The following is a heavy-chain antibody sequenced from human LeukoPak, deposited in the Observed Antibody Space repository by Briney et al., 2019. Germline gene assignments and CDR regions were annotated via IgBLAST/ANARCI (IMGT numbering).Heavy chain of an antibody. CDR3: AKDPPGIVVAITFDY. CDR1: GFTFSSYW. Sequence: GGSLRLSCAASGFTFSSYWMSWVRQAPGKGLEWVANIKQDGSEKYYVDSVKGRFTISRDNAKNTLYLQMNSLRAEDTAVYYCAKDPPGIVVAITFDYWGQGTLVTVSS. D-gene: IGHD6-19*01. J-gene: IGHJ4*02. V-gene: IGHV3-7*03. CDR2: IKQDGSEK.